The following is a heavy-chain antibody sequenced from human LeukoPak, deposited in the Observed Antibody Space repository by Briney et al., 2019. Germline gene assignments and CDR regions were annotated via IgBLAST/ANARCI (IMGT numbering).Heavy chain of an antibody. D-gene: IGHD5-18*01. V-gene: IGHV3-20*04. CDR1: GFTFDDFG. J-gene: IGHJ6*03. CDR3: ARAPSLRIQLWFTSYYYYYMDV. CDR2: INWNGAST. Sequence: RPGGSLRLSCAASGFTFDDFGMSWVRQAPGKGLEWVSGINWNGASTGYADSVKGRFTISRDNAKNSLYLQMNSLRAEDTAVYYCARAPSLRIQLWFTSYYYYYMDVWGKGTTVTVSS.